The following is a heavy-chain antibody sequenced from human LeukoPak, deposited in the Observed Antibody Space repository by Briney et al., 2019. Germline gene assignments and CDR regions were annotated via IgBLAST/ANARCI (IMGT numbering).Heavy chain of an antibody. J-gene: IGHJ6*03. CDR3: ARGCRIAARQSASGYYMDV. CDR2: MNPNSGNT. D-gene: IGHD6-6*01. Sequence: WASVKVSCKASGYTFTSYDINWVRQATGQGLEWMGWMNPNSGNTGYAQKFQGRVTMTRNTSISTAYMELSSLRSEDTAVYYCARGCRIAARQSASGYYMDVWGKGTTVTVSS. CDR1: GYTFTSYD. V-gene: IGHV1-8*01.